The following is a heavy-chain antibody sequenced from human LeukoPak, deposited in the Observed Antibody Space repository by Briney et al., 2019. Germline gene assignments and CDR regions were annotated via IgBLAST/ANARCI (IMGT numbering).Heavy chain of an antibody. CDR3: ARDGQWLRFDP. CDR2: ISSSSSYI. Sequence: GGSLRLSCAASGFTFSSYSMNWVRQAPGKGLEWVSSISSSSSYIYYADSVKGRFTISRDNAKNSLYLQMNSLRAEDTAVYYCARDGQWLRFDPWGQGTLVTVSS. V-gene: IGHV3-21*01. D-gene: IGHD6-19*01. CDR1: GFTFSSYS. J-gene: IGHJ5*02.